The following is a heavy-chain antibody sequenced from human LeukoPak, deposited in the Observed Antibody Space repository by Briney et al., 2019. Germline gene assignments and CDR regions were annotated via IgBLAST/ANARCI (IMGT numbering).Heavy chain of an antibody. J-gene: IGHJ4*02. V-gene: IGHV3-7*03. CDR2: IKQDGSKK. D-gene: IGHD2-21*02. Sequence: GGSLRLSCVASGFPFSSYWMTWVRQAPGKGLEWVANIKQDGSKKSYVDSVKGRFTISRDNSKNTLYLQMNSLRAEDTAVYYCAKTFCGGDCYFVYWGQGTLVTVSS. CDR1: GFPFSSYW. CDR3: AKTFCGGDCYFVY.